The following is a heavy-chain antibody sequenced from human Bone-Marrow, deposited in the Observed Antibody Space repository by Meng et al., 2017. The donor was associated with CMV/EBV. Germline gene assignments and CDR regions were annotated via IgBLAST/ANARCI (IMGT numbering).Heavy chain of an antibody. D-gene: IGHD1-1*01. Sequence: GGSLRLSCAASGFTVSSNYMSWVRQAPGKGLEWVSSISSSGYYIHYAASMRGRFTISRDSAKNPLYLQTNSLRAEDTAVYFWARSRAIQLDALDFWGQGTTVTVSS. J-gene: IGHJ6*02. CDR2: ISSSGYYI. CDR1: GFTVSSNY. V-gene: IGHV3-21*01. CDR3: ARSRAIQLDALDF.